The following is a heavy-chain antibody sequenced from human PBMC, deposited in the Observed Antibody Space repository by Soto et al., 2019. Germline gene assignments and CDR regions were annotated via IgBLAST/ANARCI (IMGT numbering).Heavy chain of an antibody. CDR1: GFTFSGYW. Sequence: EVQLVESGGGLVQPGGSLRLSCAGYGFTFSGYWMHWVRQAPVKGPVWVSRLNPNGTFTTNADSVKGRFTMSGENAKNTVYLQMNSLRADDTAVYYCARGSTSTTYWGLFYNWGQGNLVTVSS. V-gene: IGHV3-74*01. D-gene: IGHD2-2*01. CDR2: LNPNGTFT. J-gene: IGHJ4*02. CDR3: ARGSTSTTYWGLFYN.